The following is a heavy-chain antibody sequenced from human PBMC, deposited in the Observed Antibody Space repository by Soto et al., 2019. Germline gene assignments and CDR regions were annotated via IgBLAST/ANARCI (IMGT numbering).Heavy chain of an antibody. CDR3: ARARWYDAFDV. Sequence: PSETRSLTCAVSGVFISSGNYWGWIRKPPGKGLEWIGSIFHGGNTYYNPSLKSRVTISVDMSKNQFSLKLNSVTAADTAVYYCARARWYDAFDVWGQGTVVTVSS. V-gene: IGHV4-38-2*01. D-gene: IGHD2-15*01. CDR2: IFHGGNT. CDR1: GVFISSGNY. J-gene: IGHJ3*01.